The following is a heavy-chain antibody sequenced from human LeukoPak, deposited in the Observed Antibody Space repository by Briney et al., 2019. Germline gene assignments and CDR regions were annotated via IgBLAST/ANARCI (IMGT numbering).Heavy chain of an antibody. V-gene: IGHV3-30*04. J-gene: IGHJ4*02. CDR3: ARDTQDYFDY. CDR2: ISYDGSNK. CDR1: GFTFSSYA. Sequence: GGSLRLSCAASGFTFSSYAMHWVRQAPGKGLEWVAVISYDGSNKYYADSVKGRFTISRDNSKNTLYLQMNSLRAEDTAVYYCARDTQDYFDYWGQGNLVTVPS.